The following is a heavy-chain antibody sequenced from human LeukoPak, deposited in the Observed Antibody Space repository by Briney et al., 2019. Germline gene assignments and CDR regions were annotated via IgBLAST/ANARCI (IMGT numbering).Heavy chain of an antibody. J-gene: IGHJ4*02. CDR2: IYHTAST. CDR3: ARGGPIGSGWYPVALDY. Sequence: SGTLSLTCAVSGSSIISGNWWSWVRQPPGKGLEWIGEIYHTASTNYNPSLKSRVTISVDKSKNQFSLILSSVTAADTAVYYCARGGPIGSGWYPVALDYWGPGTLVTVSS. V-gene: IGHV4-4*02. CDR1: GSSIISGNW. D-gene: IGHD6-19*01.